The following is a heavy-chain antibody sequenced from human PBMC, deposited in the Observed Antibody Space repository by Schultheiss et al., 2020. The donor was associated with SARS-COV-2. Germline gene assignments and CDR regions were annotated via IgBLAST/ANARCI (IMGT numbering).Heavy chain of an antibody. CDR2: INHSGST. CDR3: ARGFNFWSGNWFDP. V-gene: IGHV4-34*01. CDR1: GGSFSGYY. J-gene: IGHJ5*02. Sequence: SETLSLTCAVYGGSFSGYYWSWIRQPPGKGLEWIGEINHSGSTNYNPSLKSRVTISVDTSKNQFSLQLSSVTAADTAVYYCARGFNFWSGNWFDPWGQGTLVTVSS. D-gene: IGHD3-3*01.